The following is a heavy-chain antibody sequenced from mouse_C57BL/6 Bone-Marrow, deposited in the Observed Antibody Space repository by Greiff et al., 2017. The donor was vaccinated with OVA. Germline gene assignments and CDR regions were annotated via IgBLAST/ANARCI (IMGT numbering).Heavy chain of an antibody. CDR2: IDPETGGT. CDR1: GYTFTDYE. J-gene: IGHJ2*01. V-gene: IGHV1-15*01. Sequence: VQLQESGAELVRPGASVTLSCKASGYTFTDYEMHWVKQTPVHGLEWIGAIDPETGGTAYTQKFKGKAILTADKSSLPAYMELRSLTSEDSAVYYCRGNFWGQGTTLTVSS. CDR3: RGNF.